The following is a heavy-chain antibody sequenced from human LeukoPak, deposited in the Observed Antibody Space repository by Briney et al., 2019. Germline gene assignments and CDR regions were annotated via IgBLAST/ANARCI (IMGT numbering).Heavy chain of an antibody. J-gene: IGHJ6*03. D-gene: IGHD1-26*01. Sequence: GGSLRLSCAASGFSFSSYNMNWVRQAPGKGLEWVSSITSSSTYTFYADSVKGRFTISRDNARNSMYLQMNSLRAEDTAVYYCARDPYSGTYGDTYYYYMDVWGKGTTVTISS. CDR2: ITSSSTYT. CDR3: ARDPYSGTYGDTYYYYMDV. V-gene: IGHV3-21*01. CDR1: GFSFSSYN.